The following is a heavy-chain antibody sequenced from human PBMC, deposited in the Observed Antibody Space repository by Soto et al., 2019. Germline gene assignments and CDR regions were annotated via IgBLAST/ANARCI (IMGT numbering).Heavy chain of an antibody. CDR2: TYYRARWYN. CDR1: GGSVSSNSAA. Sequence: SQTLSLPCAISGGSVSSNSAAWHWFRQSPSRGLEWLGRTYYRARWYNDYAISVKSRITINPDKTKNQFSLQVNSVTPEDTAVYYCARGNIVGGMDLFDCWGQGTLVTVSS. J-gene: IGHJ4*02. D-gene: IGHD1-26*01. V-gene: IGHV6-1*01. CDR3: ARGNIVGGMDLFDC.